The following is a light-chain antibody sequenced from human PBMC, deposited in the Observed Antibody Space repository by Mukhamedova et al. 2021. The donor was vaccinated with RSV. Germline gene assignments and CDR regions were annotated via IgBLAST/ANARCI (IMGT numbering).Light chain of an antibody. CDR2: SAS. Sequence: WYQRRVHGKAPQLLIHSASTLQTGVSSRFSGGGSGTDFSLTVTSLQREDFALYFCQQTYTSPLSFGGGTRVEIK. V-gene: IGKV1-39*01. CDR3: QQTYTSPLS. J-gene: IGKJ4*01.